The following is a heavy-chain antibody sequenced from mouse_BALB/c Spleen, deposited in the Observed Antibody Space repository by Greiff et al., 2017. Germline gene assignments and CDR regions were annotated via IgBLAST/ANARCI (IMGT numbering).Heavy chain of an antibody. V-gene: IGHV2-9*02. Sequence: VHLVESGPGLVAPSQSLSITCTVSGFSLTSYGVHWVRQPPGKGLEWLGVIWAGGSTNYHSALMSRLSISKDNSKSQVFLKMTSLQTDDTAMYYCARYYGSNYWYFDVWGAGTTVTVPS. CDR3: ARYYGSNYWYFDV. CDR1: GFSLTSYG. D-gene: IGHD1-1*01. J-gene: IGHJ1*01. CDR2: IWAGGST.